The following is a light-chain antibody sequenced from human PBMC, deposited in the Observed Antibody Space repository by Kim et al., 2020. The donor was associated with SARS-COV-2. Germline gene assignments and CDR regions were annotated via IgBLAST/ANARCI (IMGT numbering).Light chain of an antibody. CDR2: RNN. CDR3: SAWDSSLSAWV. CDR1: SKDVGNQG. V-gene: IGLV10-54*01. Sequence: RQHATTTCTGNSKDVGNQGAAWLQQHQGHPPKLLSYRNNNRPSGISERLSASRSGNTASLTITGLQPEDEADYYCSAWDSSLSAWVFGGGTQLTVL. J-gene: IGLJ3*02.